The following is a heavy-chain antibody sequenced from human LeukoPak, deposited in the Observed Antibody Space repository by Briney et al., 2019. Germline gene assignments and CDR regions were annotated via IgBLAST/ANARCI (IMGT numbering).Heavy chain of an antibody. CDR3: ATPYPREYCSSTTCYFNY. Sequence: GESLKISCKGSGYSFTSYWIGWVLQMPGKGLEWMGIIYPGDSDTRYSPSFQGQVTISADKSISTTYLQWSSLKASDTAMYYCATPYPREYCSSTTCYFNYWGQGTLVTVSS. CDR2: IYPGDSDT. CDR1: GYSFTSYW. J-gene: IGHJ4*02. D-gene: IGHD2-2*01. V-gene: IGHV5-51*01.